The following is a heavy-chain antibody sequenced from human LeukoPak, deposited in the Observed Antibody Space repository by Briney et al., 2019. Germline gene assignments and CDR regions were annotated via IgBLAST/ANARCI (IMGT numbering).Heavy chain of an antibody. J-gene: IGHJ4*02. CDR1: GFTFSSYA. Sequence: QTGGSLRLSCAASGFTFSSYAMHWVRQAPGKGLEWVAVIPYDGSNKYYADSVKGRFTISRDNSKNTLYLQMNSLRAEDTAVYYCARDMDYGSGSQTPDYWGQGTLVTVSS. CDR3: ARDMDYGSGSQTPDY. V-gene: IGHV3-30-3*01. CDR2: IPYDGSNK. D-gene: IGHD3-10*01.